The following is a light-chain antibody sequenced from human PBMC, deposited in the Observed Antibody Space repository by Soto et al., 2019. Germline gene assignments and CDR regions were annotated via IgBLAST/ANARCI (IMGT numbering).Light chain of an antibody. CDR2: AAS. CDR3: QKYNSAPCT. V-gene: IGKV1-27*01. CDR1: QGISNY. Sequence: DVQMSQSLSSLSACVGDRVTITCRASQGISNYLAWYQQKPGTVPKLLISAASTLQTGVPCRFSGGGSGTDFTLTISSLQPEDVATYYCQKYNSAPCTFGQGTRVEIK. J-gene: IGKJ1*01.